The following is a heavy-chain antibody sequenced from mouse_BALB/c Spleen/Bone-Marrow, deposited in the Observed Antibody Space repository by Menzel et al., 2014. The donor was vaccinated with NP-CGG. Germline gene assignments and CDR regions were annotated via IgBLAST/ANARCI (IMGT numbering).Heavy chain of an antibody. CDR3: ASLGTTAVPDY. D-gene: IGHD1-1*01. CDR1: GYAFTNYN. CDR2: NDPYSGGT. Sequence: VHVKQSGPELVKPGASVKVSCKASGYAFTNYNMYWVKQSHGKSLEWIGYNDPYSGGTNYNQKFKGKATLTVDKSSSTAYMHLNSLTSEDSAVYYCASLGTTAVPDYWGQGTTLTVSS. V-gene: IGHV1S135*01. J-gene: IGHJ2*01.